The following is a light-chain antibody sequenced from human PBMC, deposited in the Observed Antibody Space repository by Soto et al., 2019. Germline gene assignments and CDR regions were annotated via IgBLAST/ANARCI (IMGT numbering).Light chain of an antibody. CDR3: SSYTSSSNYV. V-gene: IGLV2-14*01. Sequence: HSALTQPASVSGSPGQSITISCTGNSSDVGGYNYVSWDQQHPGKAPKLMIYDVSNRPSGVSNRFSGSKSGNTASLTISGLQAEDEADYYCSSYTSSSNYVFGTGTKLTVL. CDR1: SSDVGGYNY. J-gene: IGLJ1*01. CDR2: DVS.